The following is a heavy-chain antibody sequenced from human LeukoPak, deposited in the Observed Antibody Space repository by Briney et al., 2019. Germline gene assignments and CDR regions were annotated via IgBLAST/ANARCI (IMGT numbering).Heavy chain of an antibody. V-gene: IGHV4-59*01. Sequence: SETLSLTCTVSGGSISSYYWSWIRQPPGKGLEWIGYIYYSGSTNYNPSLKSRVTISVDTSKNQFSLKLSSVTAADTAVYYCASFSGECSGGGCYSDRGIDYWGQGTLVTVSS. CDR1: GGSISSYY. J-gene: IGHJ4*02. CDR3: ASFSGECSGGGCYSDRGIDY. CDR2: IYYSGST. D-gene: IGHD2-15*01.